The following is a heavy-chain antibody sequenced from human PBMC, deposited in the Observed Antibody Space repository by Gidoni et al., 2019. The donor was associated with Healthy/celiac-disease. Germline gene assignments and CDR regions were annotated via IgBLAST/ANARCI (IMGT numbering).Heavy chain of an antibody. CDR3: ARHRSGGSYVRAAFDI. CDR2: IYYSGST. V-gene: IGHV4-39*01. CDR1: GGSISSSSYY. D-gene: IGHD1-26*01. Sequence: QLQLQESGPGLVKPSETLSLTCTVSGGSISSSSYYWGWIRQPPGKGLEWIGSIYYSGSTYYNPSLKSRVTISVDTSKNQFSLKLSSVTAADTAVYYCARHRSGGSYVRAAFDIWGQGTMVTVSS. J-gene: IGHJ3*02.